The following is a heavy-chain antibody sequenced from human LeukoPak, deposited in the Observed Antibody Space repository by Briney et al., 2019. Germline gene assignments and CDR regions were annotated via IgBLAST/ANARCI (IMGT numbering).Heavy chain of an antibody. CDR1: GGSISSYY. CDR2: IYYSGST. CDR3: ARREPTGDY. V-gene: IGHV4-59*05. Sequence: SETLSLTCTVSGGSISSYYWSWIRQPPGTGLEWIGSIYYSGSTYYNPSLKSRVTISVDTSKNQFSLKLSSVTAADTAVYYCARREPTGDYWGQGTLVTVSS. J-gene: IGHJ4*02. D-gene: IGHD1-14*01.